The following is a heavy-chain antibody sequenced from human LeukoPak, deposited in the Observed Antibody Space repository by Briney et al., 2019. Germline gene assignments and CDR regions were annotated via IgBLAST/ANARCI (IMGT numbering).Heavy chain of an antibody. CDR1: GGTFSSYA. J-gene: IGHJ4*02. Sequence: SVKVSCKASGGTFSSYAIGWVRQAPGQGLEWMGRVIPILGIANYAQKFQGRVTITADKSTSTAYMELSSLRSEDTAVYYCARPGRTGGDLDYWGQGTLVTVSS. V-gene: IGHV1-69*04. CDR2: VIPILGIA. D-gene: IGHD3/OR15-3a*01. CDR3: ARPGRTGGDLDY.